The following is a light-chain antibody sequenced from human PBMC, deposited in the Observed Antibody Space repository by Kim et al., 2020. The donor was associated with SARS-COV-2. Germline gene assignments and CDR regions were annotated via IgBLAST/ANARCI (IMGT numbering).Light chain of an antibody. CDR2: KDS. Sequence: PGHTARIPCSGHALPQQYASWYQQEPGQAPVLVIYKDSGRPSGIPGRFSGSSSGTTVTLTVSAVQAEDEADYYCQSVDSSGTYVVFGGGTKLTVL. J-gene: IGLJ2*01. CDR1: ALPQQY. CDR3: QSVDSSGTYVV. V-gene: IGLV3-25*03.